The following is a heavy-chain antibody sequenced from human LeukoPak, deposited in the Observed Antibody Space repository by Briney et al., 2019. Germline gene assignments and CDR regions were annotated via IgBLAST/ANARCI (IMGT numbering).Heavy chain of an antibody. Sequence: GGSLRLSCAASGFTVSSNHMHWVRQAPEKGLGWVSIIYDAGNTHFADSVKGRFTVSRDNSNNTVYLQMNSLRPEDTALYYCARDKGGMYGLDIWGQGTMVTVSS. D-gene: IGHD2-8*01. CDR1: GFTVSSNH. J-gene: IGHJ3*02. V-gene: IGHV3-66*02. CDR3: ARDKGGMYGLDI. CDR2: IYDAGNT.